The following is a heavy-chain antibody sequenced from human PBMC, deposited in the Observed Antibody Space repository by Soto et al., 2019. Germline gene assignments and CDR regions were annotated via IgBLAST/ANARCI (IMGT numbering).Heavy chain of an antibody. J-gene: IGHJ5*02. D-gene: IGHD6-19*01. CDR1: GYTFTSYG. CDR2: ISAYNGNT. CDR3: ARTRESRGSGWYRGFDP. V-gene: IGHV1-18*01. Sequence: GASVKVSCKASGYTFTSYGISWVRQAPGQGLEWMGWISAYNGNTNYAQKLQGRVTMTTDTSTSTAYMELRSLRSDDTAVYYCARTRESRGSGWYRGFDPWGQGTLVTVSS.